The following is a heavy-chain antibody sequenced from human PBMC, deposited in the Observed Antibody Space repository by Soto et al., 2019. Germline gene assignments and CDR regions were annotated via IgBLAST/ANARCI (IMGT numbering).Heavy chain of an antibody. CDR3: ATYKVAGSFFDY. J-gene: IGHJ4*02. CDR1: GGSISSSSYY. V-gene: IGHV4-39*01. Sequence: SETLSLTCTVSGGSISSSSYYWGWIRQPPGKGLEWIGSIYYSGSTYYNPSLKSRVTISVDTSKNQFSLKLSSVTAADTAVYYCATYKVAGSFFDYWGQGTLVTVSS. CDR2: IYYSGST. D-gene: IGHD6-19*01.